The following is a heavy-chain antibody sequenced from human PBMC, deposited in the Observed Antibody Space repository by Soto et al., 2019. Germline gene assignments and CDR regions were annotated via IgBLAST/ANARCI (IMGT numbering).Heavy chain of an antibody. CDR1: GFSFDDYA. V-gene: IGHV3-9*01. Sequence: EVQLVEAGGGLVHPGRSLRLSCSASGFSFDDYAMHWVRQAPGKGLEWISSINWNSGSIMYADSVRGRFTISRDNAKNSLFLQMNSLRAEDTAVYYCARESEDLTSNFDYWGQGTLVTVSS. J-gene: IGHJ4*02. CDR2: INWNSGSI. CDR3: ARESEDLTSNFDY.